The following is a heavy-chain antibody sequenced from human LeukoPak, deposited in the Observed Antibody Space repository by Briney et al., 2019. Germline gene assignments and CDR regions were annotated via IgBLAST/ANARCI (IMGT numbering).Heavy chain of an antibody. CDR1: GFTFRSYE. D-gene: IGHD2-21*02. Sequence: GGSLRVSCAASGFTFRSYELNWVRQAPGKGLEWVSYISDVETTQHYADSVKGRFIISRDNAKNSLYLQMNSLTTEDTAVYYCARDRSKVTAYDDALDIWGQGTMVIVSS. CDR2: ISDVETTQ. V-gene: IGHV3-48*03. J-gene: IGHJ3*02. CDR3: ARDRSKVTAYDDALDI.